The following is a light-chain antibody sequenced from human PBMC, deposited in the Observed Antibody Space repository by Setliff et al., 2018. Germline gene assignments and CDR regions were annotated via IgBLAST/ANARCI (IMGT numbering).Light chain of an antibody. CDR2: EVS. CDR3: SSYTSNGLYV. CDR1: SGDIGSFTF. J-gene: IGLJ1*01. V-gene: IGLV2-14*03. Sequence: GSSGDIGSFTFVSWYQQYPDEAPKLIIFEVSDRPSGISDRFSGSKSANTASLTISGLQAEDEADYYCSSYTSNGLYVFGTGTKVT.